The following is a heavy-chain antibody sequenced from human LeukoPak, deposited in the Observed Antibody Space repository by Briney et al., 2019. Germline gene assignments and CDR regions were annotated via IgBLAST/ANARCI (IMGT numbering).Heavy chain of an antibody. J-gene: IGHJ6*02. CDR3: ARVYYDFWSGYYSYAGYYGMDV. D-gene: IGHD3-3*01. CDR1: GFTFSSYA. V-gene: IGHV3-30-3*01. Sequence: GGSLRLSCAASGFTFSSYAMHWVRQAPGKGLEWVAVISYDGSNKYYADSVKSRFTISRDNSKNTLYLQMNSLRAEDTAVYYCARVYYDFWSGYYSYAGYYGMDVWGQGTTVTVSS. CDR2: ISYDGSNK.